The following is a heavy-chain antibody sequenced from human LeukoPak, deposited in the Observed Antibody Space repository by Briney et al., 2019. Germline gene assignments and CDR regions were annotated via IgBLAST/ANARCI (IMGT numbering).Heavy chain of an antibody. CDR2: MYYNGST. CDR1: GGPLSSSDSY. J-gene: IGHJ4*02. V-gene: IGHV4-39*01. Sequence: SETLSLTCTVSGGPLSSSDSYWGWIRQPPGKGLEWIGSMYYNGSTYYNPSLKSRITRSVDTSKNQFTLNLSSVTAADTAVYYCARQGSSSSSGVQLDTFDYWGQGTLVTVSS. CDR3: ARQGSSSSSGVQLDTFDY. D-gene: IGHD6-6*01.